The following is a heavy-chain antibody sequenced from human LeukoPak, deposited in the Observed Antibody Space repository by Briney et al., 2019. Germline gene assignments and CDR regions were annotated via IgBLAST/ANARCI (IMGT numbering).Heavy chain of an antibody. Sequence: GGSLRLSCAASGFTFSAYWMHWVRQAPGKGLVWVSRIKGDGSGASYADSVKGRFTISRDNAKNNLYLEMNSLRGDDTAVYYCACTSRPIDDWGQGTLVTVSS. V-gene: IGHV3-74*01. CDR2: IKGDGSGA. D-gene: IGHD2-8*01. J-gene: IGHJ4*02. CDR1: GFTFSAYW. CDR3: ACTSRPIDD.